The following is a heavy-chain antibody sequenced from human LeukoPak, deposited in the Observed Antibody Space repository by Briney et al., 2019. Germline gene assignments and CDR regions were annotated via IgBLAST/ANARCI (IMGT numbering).Heavy chain of an antibody. CDR3: ARAERNAFDI. Sequence: SETLFLTCTVSGGSISSGDYYWSWIRQPPGKGLEWIGYTYYSGSTYYNPSLKSRVTISVDTSKNQFSLKLSSVTAADTAVYYCARAERNAFDIWGQGTMVTVSS. CDR1: GGSISSGDYY. CDR2: TYYSGST. V-gene: IGHV4-30-4*08. D-gene: IGHD1-1*01. J-gene: IGHJ3*02.